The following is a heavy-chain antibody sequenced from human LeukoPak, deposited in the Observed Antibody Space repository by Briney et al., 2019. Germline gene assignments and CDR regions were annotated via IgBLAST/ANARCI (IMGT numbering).Heavy chain of an antibody. V-gene: IGHV3-48*01. CDR2: ISSSSSTI. CDR1: GFTFSSYS. Sequence: SGGSLRLSCAASGFTFSSYSMNWVRQAPGKGLEWVSYISSSSSTIYYADSVKGRFTISRDNAENSLYLQMNSLRAEDTAVYYCAKDQGGYSYGLGIAARPPYYYYYMDVWGKGTTVTVSS. CDR3: AKDQGGYSYGLGIAARPPYYYYYMDV. J-gene: IGHJ6*03. D-gene: IGHD5-18*01.